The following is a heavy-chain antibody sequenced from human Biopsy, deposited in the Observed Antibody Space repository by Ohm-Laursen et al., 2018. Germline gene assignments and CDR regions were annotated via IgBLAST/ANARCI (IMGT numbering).Heavy chain of an antibody. CDR3: ARVRGGFLEWFDY. J-gene: IGHJ5*01. V-gene: IGHV4-59*01. CDR1: GESMGTYY. D-gene: IGHD3-3*01. CDR2: IYYSGTT. Sequence: GTLSLTCTVSGESMGTYYWSWIRQPPGRVMEWIASIYYSGTTHKNPSLKSRVTISVDTSQGLLSLDLSSVTAADTAVYYCARVRGGFLEWFDYWGQGTLVTVSS.